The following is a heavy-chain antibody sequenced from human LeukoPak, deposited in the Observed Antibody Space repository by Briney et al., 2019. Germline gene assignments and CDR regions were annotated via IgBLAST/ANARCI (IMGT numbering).Heavy chain of an antibody. J-gene: IGHJ4*02. CDR1: GYTLTELS. CDR2: INPNSGGT. V-gene: IGHV1-2*06. D-gene: IGHD2-8*01. CDR3: ARDRPYCTNGVCRFDY. Sequence: ASVKVSCKXSGYTLTELSMHWVRQAPGKGLEWMGRINPNSGGTNYAQKFQGRVTMTRDTSISTAYMELSRLRSDDTAVYYCARDRPYCTNGVCRFDYWGQGTLVTVSS.